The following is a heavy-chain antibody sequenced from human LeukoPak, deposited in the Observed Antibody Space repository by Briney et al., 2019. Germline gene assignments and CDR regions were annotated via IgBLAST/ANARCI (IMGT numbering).Heavy chain of an antibody. Sequence: SVKVSCKASGYTFTGDYMHWVRQAPGQGLEWMGRIIPILGIANYAQKFQGRVTITADKSTSTAYMELSSLRSEDTAVYYCARAPELGDLGAYWGQGTLVTVSS. CDR2: IIPILGIA. CDR3: ARAPELGDLGAY. J-gene: IGHJ4*02. V-gene: IGHV1-69*04. CDR1: GYTFTGDY. D-gene: IGHD1-26*01.